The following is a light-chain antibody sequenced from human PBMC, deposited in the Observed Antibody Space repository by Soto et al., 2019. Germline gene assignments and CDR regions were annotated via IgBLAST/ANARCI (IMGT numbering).Light chain of an antibody. CDR3: QQYNGNSPLYT. J-gene: IGKJ2*01. CDR1: QSISIW. V-gene: IGKV1-5*01. CDR2: DAS. Sequence: DIQMTQSPSTLSASVGDRVTITCRASQSISIWLAWFQQKPGKTPRLLIYDASTLEGGVPSRFSGSGSGTEFTLTISSLQADDFAAYYCQQYNGNSPLYTLGQGTKLEIK.